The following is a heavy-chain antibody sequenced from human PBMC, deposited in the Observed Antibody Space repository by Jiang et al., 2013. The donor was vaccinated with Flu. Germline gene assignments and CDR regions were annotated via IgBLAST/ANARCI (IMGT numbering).Heavy chain of an antibody. CDR2: LLQWEH. CDR1: ISSYY. Sequence: ISSYYWSWIRQPPREGTGVDWVYLLQWEHQLQPSLKSRVTISVDTSKNQFSLKLSSVTAADTAVYYCARGGSGWDWYFDLWGRGTLVTVSS. CDR3: ARGGSGWDWYFDL. D-gene: IGHD6-19*01. V-gene: IGHV4-59*01. J-gene: IGHJ2*01.